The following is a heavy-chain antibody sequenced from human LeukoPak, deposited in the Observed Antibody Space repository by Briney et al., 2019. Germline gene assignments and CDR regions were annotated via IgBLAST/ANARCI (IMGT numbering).Heavy chain of an antibody. J-gene: IGHJ3*02. CDR1: GFTFSNYA. D-gene: IGHD2-21*02. V-gene: IGHV3-30-3*01. CDR2: ISYDGSNE. CDR3: ARTAGLAYCGGDCDAFNI. Sequence: GRSLRLSCAASGFTFSNYAMHWVRQAPGKGLEWVAVISYDGSNEYSADSVKDRFTISRDNSKTTLYLQLNSLTAEDTAVYYCARTAGLAYCGGDCDAFNIWGQGTMVTVSS.